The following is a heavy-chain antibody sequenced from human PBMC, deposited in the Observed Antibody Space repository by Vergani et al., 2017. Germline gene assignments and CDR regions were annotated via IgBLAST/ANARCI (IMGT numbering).Heavy chain of an antibody. Sequence: EVQLVESGGGLVKPGGSLRLSCAASGFSFSSYSMNWVRQAPGKGLEWVASISGSSSYGFYRDSVEGRYTITRNNAKKSVYLQMNSLRAEDTAMYFCAGGLWDCTHIRCSPPACWGQGTHFAVSS. CDR3: AGGLWDCTHIRCSPPAC. D-gene: IGHD2-8*01. CDR2: ISGSSSYG. V-gene: IGHV3-21*02. CDR1: GFSFSSYS. J-gene: IGHJ4*02.